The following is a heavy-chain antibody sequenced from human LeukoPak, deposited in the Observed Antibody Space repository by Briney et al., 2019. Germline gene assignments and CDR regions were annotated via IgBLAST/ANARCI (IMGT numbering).Heavy chain of an antibody. CDR2: INHSGST. J-gene: IGHJ3*02. CDR3: KIYDSSGYDAFDI. Sequence: TSETLSLTCAVYGGSFSGYYWSWIRQPPGKGLEWIGEINHSGSTNYNPSLKSRVTISVDTSKNQFSLKLSSVTAADTAVYYCKIYDSSGYDAFDIWGQGTMVTVSS. D-gene: IGHD3-22*01. CDR1: GGSFSGYY. V-gene: IGHV4-34*01.